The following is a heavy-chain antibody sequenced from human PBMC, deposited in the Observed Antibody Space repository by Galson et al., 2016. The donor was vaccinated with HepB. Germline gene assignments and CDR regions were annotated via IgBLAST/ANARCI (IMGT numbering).Heavy chain of an antibody. D-gene: IGHD4-17*01. V-gene: IGHV3-23*01. CDR3: AKDRRWNSGANAYGWFDS. CDR1: GFTFSSNA. CDR2: INGGGNLP. Sequence: LRLSCAASGFTFSSNAMSWARQAPGKELEWVSSINGGGNLPYYADSVKGRFTISRDNSRSTLFLQMNSLRSEDSAIYFCAKDRRWNSGANAYGWFDSWGQGALVTVSS. J-gene: IGHJ5*01.